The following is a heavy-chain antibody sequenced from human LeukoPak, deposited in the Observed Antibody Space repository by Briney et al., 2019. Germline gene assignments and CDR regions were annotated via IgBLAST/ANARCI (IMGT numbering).Heavy chain of an antibody. CDR1: GYIFTSYA. CDR2: INTNTGNP. Sequence: ASVKVSCKASGYIFTSYAMNWVRQAPGQGLEWMGWINTNTGNPTYAQGFTGRFAFSLDTSVSTAYLQISSLKAEDTAVYYCARAGLAVWGSYRHNFDYWGQGTLVTVSS. J-gene: IGHJ4*02. CDR3: ARAGLAVWGSYRHNFDY. V-gene: IGHV7-4-1*02. D-gene: IGHD3-16*02.